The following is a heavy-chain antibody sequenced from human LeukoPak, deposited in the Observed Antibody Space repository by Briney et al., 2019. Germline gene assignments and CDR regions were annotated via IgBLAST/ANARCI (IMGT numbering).Heavy chain of an antibody. CDR2: MYSRGDT. CDR3: ARDAPQVPAAGVLAS. J-gene: IGHJ5*02. D-gene: IGHD6-13*01. Sequence: GGSLRLSCAASGFTVSDNYMSWVRQAPGKGLEWVSAMYSRGDTYYANSAKGRFTFSRDISKNTLYLQMNGLRVADTAMYYCARDAPQVPAAGVLASWGQGTLVIVSS. V-gene: IGHV3-53*01. CDR1: GFTVSDNY.